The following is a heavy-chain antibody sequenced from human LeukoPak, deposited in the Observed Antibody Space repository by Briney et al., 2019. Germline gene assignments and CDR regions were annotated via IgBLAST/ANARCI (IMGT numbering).Heavy chain of an antibody. J-gene: IGHJ4*02. Sequence: GGSLRLSCGASGFTFSSYWMHWVRQASGEGLVWVSRISSDGSSTSYTDSVKGRFTISRDNAKNTLYLQMNSLRAEDTAVYYCARSGITGITVGAPYDYWGQGTLVTVSS. V-gene: IGHV3-74*01. CDR2: ISSDGSST. CDR3: ARSGITGITVGAPYDY. CDR1: GFTFSSYW. D-gene: IGHD1-7*01.